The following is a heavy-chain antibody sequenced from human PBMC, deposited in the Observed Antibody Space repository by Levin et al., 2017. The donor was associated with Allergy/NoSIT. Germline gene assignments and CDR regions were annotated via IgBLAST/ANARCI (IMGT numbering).Heavy chain of an antibody. CDR2: INSDGSNT. CDR1: GFTFSSFW. V-gene: IGHV3-74*01. CDR3: ASMVGGVP. Sequence: GESLKISCAASGFTFSSFWMHWVRQAPGKGLVWVSRINSDGSNTNYADYVKGRFTISRDNDKNTLYLQMDSLRAEDTAVYYCASMVGGVPWGQGTLVTVSS. J-gene: IGHJ4*02. D-gene: IGHD3-10*01.